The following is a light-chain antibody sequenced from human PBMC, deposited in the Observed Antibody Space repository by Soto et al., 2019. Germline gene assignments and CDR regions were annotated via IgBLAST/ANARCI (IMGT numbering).Light chain of an antibody. CDR2: DVS. V-gene: IGLV2-14*01. Sequence: QSVLTQPASVSGSPGQSITISCTGTSSDVGGYNYVSWYQQHPGKAPKLMIYDVSNRPSGVSNRFSGSKSGNAASLTISGLQAEYEADYYCSSYTRSSYVVFGGGTKLTVL. CDR3: SSYTRSSYVV. CDR1: SSDVGGYNY. J-gene: IGLJ2*01.